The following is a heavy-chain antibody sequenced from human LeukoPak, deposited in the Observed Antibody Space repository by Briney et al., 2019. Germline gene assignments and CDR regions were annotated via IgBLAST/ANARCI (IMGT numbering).Heavy chain of an antibody. CDR1: GFTFSDYA. D-gene: IGHD3-22*01. CDR2: ISGSGSST. V-gene: IGHV3-23*01. Sequence: GGSLRLSCAASGFTFSDYAMNWVRQAPGKGLEWVSSISGSGSSTYYAESVKGRVTISRDNSQNTLYLQMNSLRAEDTAIYYCAKDLPYYYDSSGSGDAFDIWGRGTMVTVST. J-gene: IGHJ3*02. CDR3: AKDLPYYYDSSGSGDAFDI.